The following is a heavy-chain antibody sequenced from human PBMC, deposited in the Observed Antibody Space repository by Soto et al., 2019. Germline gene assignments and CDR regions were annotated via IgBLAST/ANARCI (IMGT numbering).Heavy chain of an antibody. CDR2: VIPLFDTA. CDR1: GGIFTNNA. CDR3: ATGGHNDGYNFYHGMDV. J-gene: IGHJ6*02. V-gene: IGHV1-69*01. Sequence: QVQVVQSGAEVKKPGSSVKVSCKVSGGIFTNNAISWVRQAPGQGLEWLGGVIPLFDTAYYAQIFRGRLRTSADGATTTAYMELSGLTSADTAVYFCATGGHNDGYNFYHGMDVWGQGTTVIVS. D-gene: IGHD3-16*01.